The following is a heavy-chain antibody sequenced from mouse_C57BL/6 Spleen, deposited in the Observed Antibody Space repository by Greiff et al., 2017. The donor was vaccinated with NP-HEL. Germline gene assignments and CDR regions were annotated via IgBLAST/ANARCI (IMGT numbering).Heavy chain of an antibody. V-gene: IGHV1-72*01. Sequence: QVQLQQPGAELVKPGASVKLSCKASGYTFTSYWMHWVKQRPGRGLEWIGRIDPNSGGTKYNEKFKSKATLTVDKPSSTAYMQLSSLTSEDSACYYWSRFTTVVARYFDYWGQGTTLTVSS. CDR1: GYTFTSYW. CDR3: SRFTTVVARYFDY. D-gene: IGHD1-1*01. J-gene: IGHJ2*01. CDR2: IDPNSGGT.